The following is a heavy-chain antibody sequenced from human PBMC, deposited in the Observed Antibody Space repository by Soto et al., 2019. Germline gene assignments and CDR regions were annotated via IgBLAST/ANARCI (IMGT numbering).Heavy chain of an antibody. D-gene: IGHD3-16*01. CDR3: SCLMEGGSQGFFDF. Sequence: ASENLSLTCTVPGASLRSDNYYWSWICQPPERGLELIGYSFYSGITSNNHSLRSRVAVSIAASNNQSSLYLTSVSPTDAAVYFCSCLMEGGSQGFFDFWGQGTLVTVSS. J-gene: IGHJ4*02. CDR1: GASLRSDNYY. V-gene: IGHV4-61*01. CDR2: SFYSGIT.